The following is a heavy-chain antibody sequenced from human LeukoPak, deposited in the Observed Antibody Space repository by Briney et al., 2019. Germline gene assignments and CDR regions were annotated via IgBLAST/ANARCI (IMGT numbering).Heavy chain of an antibody. CDR2: INPNSGGT. V-gene: IGHV1-2*02. CDR3: ARDRNRFITMVRGVIIYFDY. Sequence: GASVKVSCKASGYTFTGYYMHWVRQAPGQGLEWMGWINPNSGGTNYAQKFQGRVTMTRDTSISTAYMELSRLRSDDTAVYYCARDRNRFITMVRGVIIYFDYWGQGTLVTVSS. J-gene: IGHJ4*02. D-gene: IGHD3-10*01. CDR1: GYTFTGYY.